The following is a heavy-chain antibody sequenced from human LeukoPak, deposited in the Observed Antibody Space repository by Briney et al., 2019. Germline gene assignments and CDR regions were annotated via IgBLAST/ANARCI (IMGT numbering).Heavy chain of an antibody. D-gene: IGHD3-10*01. CDR2: IIPKNGDT. CDR3: ARGGEDDYGDY. CDR1: GYTFTGYY. J-gene: IGHJ4*02. V-gene: IGHV1-2*02. Sequence: ASVKVSCKASGYTFTGYYMHWVRQAPGQGLEWMGWIIPKNGDTKYTQKFQGRVTMTRDTSISTAYMELSRLRFDDTAVYFCARGGEDDYGDYWGQGTLVTVSS.